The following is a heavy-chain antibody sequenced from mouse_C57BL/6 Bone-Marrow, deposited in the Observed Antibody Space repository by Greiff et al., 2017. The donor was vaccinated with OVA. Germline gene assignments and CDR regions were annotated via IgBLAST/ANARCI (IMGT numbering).Heavy chain of an antibody. CDR1: GFSLTSYG. CDR2: IWRGGSP. D-gene: IGHD2-14*01. Sequence: QVQLQQSGPGLVQPSQSLSITCTVSGFSLTSYGVHWVRQSPGKGLEWLGVIWRGGSPDYNAAFMSRLSITKDNSKSQVFFKMNSLQADDTAIYYCAKNKGNRGFRGFAYWGQGTLVTVSA. J-gene: IGHJ3*01. CDR3: AKNKGNRGFRGFAY. V-gene: IGHV2-5*01.